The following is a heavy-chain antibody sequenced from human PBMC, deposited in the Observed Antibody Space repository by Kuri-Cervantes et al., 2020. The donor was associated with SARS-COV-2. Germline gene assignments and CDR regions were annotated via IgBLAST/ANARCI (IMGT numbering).Heavy chain of an antibody. CDR2: IYTSGST. J-gene: IGHJ3*02. CDR3: ASSGHKVAFDI. Sequence: GSLRLSCTVSGGSISSYHWSWIRQPAGKGLEWIGRIYTSGSTNYNPSLKSRVTISVDTSKNQFSLKLSSVTAADTAVYYCASSGHKVAFDIWGQGTMVTVSS. V-gene: IGHV4-4*07. CDR1: GGSISSYH. D-gene: IGHD2-15*01.